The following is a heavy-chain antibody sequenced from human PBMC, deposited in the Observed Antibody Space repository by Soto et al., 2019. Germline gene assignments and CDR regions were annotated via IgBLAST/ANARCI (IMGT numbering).Heavy chain of an antibody. Sequence: QVQLVQSGAEVKKPGSSVKVSCKASGGTFSSYAISWVRQAPGQGLEWMGGIIPIFGAANYAQKFQGRVTITADESTSTAYMELSSLRSEDTAVYYCARDRSSAVGYCSSTSCPTGAFDIWGQGTMVTVSS. CDR1: GGTFSSYA. D-gene: IGHD2-2*01. CDR3: ARDRSSAVGYCSSTSCPTGAFDI. V-gene: IGHV1-69*01. J-gene: IGHJ3*02. CDR2: IIPIFGAA.